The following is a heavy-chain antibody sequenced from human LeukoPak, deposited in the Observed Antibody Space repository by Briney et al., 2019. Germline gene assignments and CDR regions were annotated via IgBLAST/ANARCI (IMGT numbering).Heavy chain of an antibody. CDR2: IHYTGKP. Sequence: PSETLSLTCRVSGGSISGHYWTWIRQPPGKGLEWIGQIHYTGKPPYNPSLKTRITISVDTSKNQVSLQVSSVTAADSAIYYCARFGVDYDMDVWGHGTTVTVFS. V-gene: IGHV4-59*11. D-gene: IGHD3-16*01. CDR1: GGSISGHY. J-gene: IGHJ6*02. CDR3: ARFGVDYDMDV.